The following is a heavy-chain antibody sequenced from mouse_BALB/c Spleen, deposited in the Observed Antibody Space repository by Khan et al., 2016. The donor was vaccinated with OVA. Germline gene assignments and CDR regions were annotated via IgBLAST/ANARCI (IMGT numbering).Heavy chain of an antibody. J-gene: IGHJ4*01. Sequence: QMQLEQSGPGLVAPSQSLSITCTVSGFSLTSYGVSWVRQPPGKGLEWLGVIWGDGNTNFHSALRSRLSISKDNSKSQVFLKLNSLQTDDTATYYCANDRGYYAVDYWGQGTSVTVSS. V-gene: IGHV2-3*01. CDR3: ANDRGYYAVDY. CDR2: IWGDGNT. CDR1: GFSLTSYG.